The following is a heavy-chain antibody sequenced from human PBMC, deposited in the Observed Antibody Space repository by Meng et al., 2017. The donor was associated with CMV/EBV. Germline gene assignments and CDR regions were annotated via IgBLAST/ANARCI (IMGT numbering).Heavy chain of an antibody. CDR3: ARGGTTSYPYGMDV. V-gene: IGHV3-53*01. D-gene: IGHD4-11*01. J-gene: IGHJ6*02. CDR2: IYSGGST. CDR1: GFTVSSNY. Sequence: GGSLRLSCAASGFTVSSNYMSWVRQAPGKGLEWVSVIYSGGSTYYADSVKGRFTISRDNSKNTLYLQMNSLRAEDTAAYYCARGGTTSYPYGMDVWGQGTTVTVSS.